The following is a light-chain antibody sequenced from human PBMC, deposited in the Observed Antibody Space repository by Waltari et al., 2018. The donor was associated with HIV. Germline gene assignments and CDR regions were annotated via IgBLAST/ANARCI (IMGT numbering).Light chain of an antibody. CDR3: QAWDSSVV. J-gene: IGLJ2*01. CDR2: EDS. CDR1: QLGDKY. Sequence: SYELTQPPSVSVSPGQTASITCPGDQLGDKYACWYQQKPGQSPVLVIYEDSKRPSGIPERFSGSNSGNTATLTISGTQAMDEADYYCQAWDSSVVFGGGTKLTVL. V-gene: IGLV3-1*01.